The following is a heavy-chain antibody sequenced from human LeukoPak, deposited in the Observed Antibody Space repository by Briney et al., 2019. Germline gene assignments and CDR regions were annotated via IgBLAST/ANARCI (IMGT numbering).Heavy chain of an antibody. CDR1: GGSISSSC. Sequence: PSETLSLTCTVSGGSISSSCWSWIRQPGGKGLEWIGRISASGSTNYTPSLKSRVTMSVDTSKNQFSLRLNSVTAADTAVYYCARGGDTSGYYRTNWYFDLWGRGTLVTVSS. CDR3: ARGGDTSGYYRTNWYFDL. D-gene: IGHD3-3*01. V-gene: IGHV4-4*07. J-gene: IGHJ2*01. CDR2: ISASGST.